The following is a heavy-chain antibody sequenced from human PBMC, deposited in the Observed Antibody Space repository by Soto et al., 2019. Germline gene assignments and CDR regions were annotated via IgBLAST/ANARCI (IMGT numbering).Heavy chain of an antibody. J-gene: IGHJ4*02. CDR2: ISGSGGST. CDR3: AKRLRPHDSSGYYAH. CDR1: GFTFSSYA. D-gene: IGHD3-22*01. Sequence: GGSLRLSCAASGFTFSSYAMSWVRQAPGKGLEWVSAISGSGGSTYYADSVKGRFTISGDNSKNTLYLQMNSLRAEDTAVYYCAKRLRPHDSSGYYAHWGQGTLVTVSS. V-gene: IGHV3-23*01.